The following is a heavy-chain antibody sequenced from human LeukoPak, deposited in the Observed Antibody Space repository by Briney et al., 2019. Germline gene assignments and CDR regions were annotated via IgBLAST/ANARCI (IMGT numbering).Heavy chain of an antibody. D-gene: IGHD2-2*01. Sequence: PGGSLRLSCAASGFTFSSYGMHWVRQAPGKGLEWVAFIRYDGSNKYYADSVKGRFTISRDNSKNTLYLQMNSLRAEDTAVYYCAKDLNTDIVVVPAAFRFDPWGQGTLVTVSS. CDR1: GFTFSSYG. CDR3: AKDLNTDIVVVPAAFRFDP. J-gene: IGHJ5*02. V-gene: IGHV3-30*02. CDR2: IRYDGSNK.